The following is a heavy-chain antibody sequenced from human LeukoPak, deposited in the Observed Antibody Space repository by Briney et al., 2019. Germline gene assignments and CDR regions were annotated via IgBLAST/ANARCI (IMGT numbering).Heavy chain of an antibody. J-gene: IGHJ4*02. Sequence: PGASLRLSCAASGFTFSSYAMSWVHQAPGKGLEWVSAISGSGGSTYYADSVKGRFTISRDNSKNTLYLQMNSLRAEDTAVYYCAKDPDSSGYYYGGHYFDYWGQGTLVTVSS. CDR2: ISGSGGST. CDR3: AKDPDSSGYYYGGHYFDY. D-gene: IGHD3-22*01. V-gene: IGHV3-23*01. CDR1: GFTFSSYA.